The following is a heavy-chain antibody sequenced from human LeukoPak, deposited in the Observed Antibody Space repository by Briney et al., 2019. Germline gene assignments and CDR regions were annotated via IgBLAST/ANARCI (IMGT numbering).Heavy chain of an antibody. CDR2: IYYSGNT. J-gene: IGHJ3*02. CDR1: GGSISSSSYY. Sequence: SETLSLTCTVSGGSISSSSYYWGWIRQPPGKGLEWIGSIYYSGNTYYNPSLKSRVTISVDTSKNQFSLKLSSVTAADTAVYYCANEYYYDSSGYPRGAFDIWGQGTMVTVSS. D-gene: IGHD3-22*01. V-gene: IGHV4-39*07. CDR3: ANEYYYDSSGYPRGAFDI.